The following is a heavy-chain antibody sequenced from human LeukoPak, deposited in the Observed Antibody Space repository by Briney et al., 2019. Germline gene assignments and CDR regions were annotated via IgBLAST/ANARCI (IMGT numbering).Heavy chain of an antibody. J-gene: IGHJ3*02. D-gene: IGHD6-25*01. V-gene: IGHV3-74*01. CDR1: GFTFSSYA. CDR3: ARRSAAKDAFDI. CDR2: INSDGSTT. Sequence: GGFLRLSCAASGFTFSSYAIHWVRRAPGKGLVWVSRINSDGSTTSYADSVKGRFTISRDNAKNTLYLQMNSLRAEDTAVYYCARRSAAKDAFDIWGQGTMVTVSS.